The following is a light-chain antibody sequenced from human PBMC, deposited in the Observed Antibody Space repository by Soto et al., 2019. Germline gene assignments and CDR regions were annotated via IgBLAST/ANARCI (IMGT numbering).Light chain of an antibody. Sequence: QSALTQPASVSGSPGQSITISCTGTSSDVGGYNYVSWYQQHPGKAPKLMIYDVSNRPSGVSNRFSGSKSGNTASLTISGLQAEDEADYYCSSYTSSSTVVFGGVTKLTFL. CDR3: SSYTSSSTVV. V-gene: IGLV2-14*01. CDR1: SSDVGGYNY. CDR2: DVS. J-gene: IGLJ2*01.